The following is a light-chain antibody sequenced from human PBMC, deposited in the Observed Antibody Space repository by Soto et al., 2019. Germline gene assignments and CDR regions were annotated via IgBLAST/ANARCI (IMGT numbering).Light chain of an antibody. J-gene: IGKJ4*01. CDR2: GAS. Sequence: IVLTQSPGTLSLSPGERSTLSCRASQSVSSSSLAWYQQKPGQGPRLLIYGASSRATGIPVRFSGSGSGTDFTLTISRLEPEDFAVYYCQQYGSSPPLSFGGGTKVEIK. CDR1: QSVSSSS. V-gene: IGKV3-20*01. CDR3: QQYGSSPPLS.